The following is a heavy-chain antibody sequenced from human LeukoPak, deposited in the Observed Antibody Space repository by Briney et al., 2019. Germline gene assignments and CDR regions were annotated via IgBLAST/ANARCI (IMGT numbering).Heavy chain of an antibody. CDR1: GFTFSSYS. J-gene: IGHJ4*02. V-gene: IGHV3-21*01. CDR2: ISSSSSYI. Sequence: GGSLRLSCAAAGFTFSSYSMNWVRQAPGKGLEWVSSISSSSSYIYYADSVKGRFTISRDNAKNSLHLQMNSLRAEDTAVYYCAIGTAWGTFYYWGQGTLVTVSS. D-gene: IGHD7-27*01. CDR3: AIGTAWGTFYY.